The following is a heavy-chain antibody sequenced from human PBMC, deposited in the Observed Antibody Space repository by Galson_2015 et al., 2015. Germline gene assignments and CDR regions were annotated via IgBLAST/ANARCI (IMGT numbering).Heavy chain of an antibody. D-gene: IGHD6-19*01. Sequence: SVKVSCKASGYTFTSYYMHWVRQAPGQGLEWMGIINPSGGSTSYAQKFQGRVTMTRDTSKNQFSLKLSSVTAADTAVYYCARGDSSGWYSLDYSGQGTLVTVSS. V-gene: IGHV1-46*01. CDR3: ARGDSSGWYSLDY. CDR2: INPSGGST. CDR1: GYTFTSYY. J-gene: IGHJ4*02.